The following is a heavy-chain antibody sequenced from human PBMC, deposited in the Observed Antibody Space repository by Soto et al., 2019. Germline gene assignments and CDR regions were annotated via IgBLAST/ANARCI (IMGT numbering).Heavy chain of an antibody. CDR1: GFTFSRYA. CDR3: AKDRLGDYYYYGMDV. D-gene: IGHD4-17*01. Sequence: EVQLLQSGGGLVQPGGSLRLSCVGSGFTFSRYAMIWVRQTPGKGLEWVSGIGDRGTTTYYADSVKGRFTISRDNSGNPLFLQMNSLSAEDTAVYYCAKDRLGDYYYYGMDVWGQGTTVTVS. J-gene: IGHJ6*02. V-gene: IGHV3-23*01. CDR2: IGDRGTTT.